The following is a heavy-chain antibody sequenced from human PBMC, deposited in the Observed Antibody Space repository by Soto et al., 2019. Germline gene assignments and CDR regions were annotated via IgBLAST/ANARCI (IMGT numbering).Heavy chain of an antibody. J-gene: IGHJ6*02. CDR3: ARGKGMEENYYYYGLDI. Sequence: XSVNVSCQASVYTFTTHAMHWVRQAPGQRLEWMGWINGGTGQTKHSQRFQGRVNITRDTSASTAYMDLSSLRSEDTAVYYCARGKGMEENYYYYGLDIWGQGTTVTVSS. V-gene: IGHV1-3*01. CDR1: VYTFTTHA. CDR2: INGGTGQT. D-gene: IGHD1-1*01.